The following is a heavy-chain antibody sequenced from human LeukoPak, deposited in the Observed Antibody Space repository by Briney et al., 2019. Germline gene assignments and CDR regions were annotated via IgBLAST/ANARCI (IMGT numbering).Heavy chain of an antibody. CDR3: ARQPGDYNY. CDR1: GYTFAGYY. J-gene: IGHJ4*02. D-gene: IGHD3-10*01. Sequence: GASVKVSCKASGYTFAGYYIHWVRQAPGQGLEWMGWVNPNSGGTNYAQKFQGRVTMTRDASISTAYMELSGLRSDDTAVYYCARQPGDYNYWGQGILVTVSS. CDR2: VNPNSGGT. V-gene: IGHV1-2*02.